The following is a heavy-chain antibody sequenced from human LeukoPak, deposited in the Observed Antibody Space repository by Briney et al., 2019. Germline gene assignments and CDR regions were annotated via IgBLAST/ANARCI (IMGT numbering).Heavy chain of an antibody. V-gene: IGHV4-38-2*02. CDR3: ARGCSSTRCHSFDY. D-gene: IGHD2-2*01. J-gene: IGHJ4*02. CDR1: GYSISGAYY. CDR2: IFVSGRT. Sequence: PSETLSLTCTVSGYSISGAYYWGWIRRPPGKGLGWLRRIFVSGRTNYTHSPKRRVAMSVDTSKNQFSLKLSSVTAADAGVYYCARGCSSTRCHSFDYWGQGTLVTVSS.